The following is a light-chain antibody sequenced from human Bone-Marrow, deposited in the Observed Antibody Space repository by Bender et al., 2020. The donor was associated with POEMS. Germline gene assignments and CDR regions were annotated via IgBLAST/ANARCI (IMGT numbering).Light chain of an antibody. CDR2: DSS. CDR3: CSYSGSDTRV. J-gene: IGLJ2*01. Sequence: QSALTQPRSVSGSPGQSVTISCTGTSSDVGGYNYVSWYQQHPGKAPKLMIYDSSRRSAGVTRCFGGTKGGTAALLTSGGQPADEADDYCCSYSGSDTRVFGAGTKVTVL. V-gene: IGLV2-11*01. CDR1: SSDVGGYNY.